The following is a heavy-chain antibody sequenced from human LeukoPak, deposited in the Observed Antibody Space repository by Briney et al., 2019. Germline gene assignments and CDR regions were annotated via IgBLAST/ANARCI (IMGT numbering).Heavy chain of an antibody. CDR1: GFTFSSYS. J-gene: IGHJ4*02. Sequence: PGGSLRPSCAASGFTFSSYSMNWVRQAPGKGLEWFSSISSSRSYIYYADSGKGRFTISRDNAKNSLYLQMSSLRAEDTAVYYCARDPSRDGYNDGDYWGQGTLVTVSS. CDR3: ARDPSRDGYNDGDY. D-gene: IGHD5-24*01. V-gene: IGHV3-21*01. CDR2: ISSSRSYI.